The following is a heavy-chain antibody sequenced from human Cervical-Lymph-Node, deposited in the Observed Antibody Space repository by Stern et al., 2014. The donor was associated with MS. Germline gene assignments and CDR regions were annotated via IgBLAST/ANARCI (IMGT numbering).Heavy chain of an antibody. D-gene: IGHD2-15*01. CDR3: TRGRGTLLYLH. CDR2: INPHTGDT. Sequence: VQLVQSEAALRKPGASVEVSCEASGYNFIDYYIHWVRQAPGQGLEWVGWINPHTGDTRYAQKFLGRVAMTRDTYINTAYLELNSLTSDDTVFYYCTRGRGTLLYLHWGQGTLITVSS. CDR1: GYNFIDYY. V-gene: IGHV1-2*02. J-gene: IGHJ4*02.